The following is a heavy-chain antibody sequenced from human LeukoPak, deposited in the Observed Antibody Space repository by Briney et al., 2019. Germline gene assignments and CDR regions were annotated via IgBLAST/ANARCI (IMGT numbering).Heavy chain of an antibody. Sequence: SETLSLTCSVSGGSISTYYWSWIRQPAGKGLEWTAQIHTSGSTNFNPSLKSRVSISMDTPNNQFSLMISSVTAADTAIYYCAGRGLSTGWTFDYWGHGTLVTVSS. J-gene: IGHJ4*01. CDR1: GGSISTYY. CDR3: AGRGLSTGWTFDY. V-gene: IGHV4-4*07. D-gene: IGHD6-19*01. CDR2: IHTSGST.